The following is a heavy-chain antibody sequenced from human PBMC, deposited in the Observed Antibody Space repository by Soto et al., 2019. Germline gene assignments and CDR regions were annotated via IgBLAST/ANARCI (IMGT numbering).Heavy chain of an antibody. Sequence: GGSLRLSCAASGFTVSSNYMSWVRQAPGKGLEWVSVIYSGGGTYYADSVKGRFTISRDNSKNTLYLQMNSLRAEDTAVYYCARDGIAARYYYYYYMAVWGKGTTVTVSS. CDR3: ARDGIAARYYYYYYMAV. CDR1: GFTVSSNY. V-gene: IGHV3-66*01. D-gene: IGHD6-6*01. J-gene: IGHJ6*03. CDR2: IYSGGGT.